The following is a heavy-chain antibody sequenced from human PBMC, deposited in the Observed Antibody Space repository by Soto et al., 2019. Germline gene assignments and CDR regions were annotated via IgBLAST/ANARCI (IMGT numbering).Heavy chain of an antibody. Sequence: QVQLQESGPGLVKPSQTLSLTCTVSGDSVSSGTHYWSWIRQLPGRGLEWIGYVYYTGSGYSSPSLKSGLTMSVDTSKNQFSLTLSSVTPADTAVYFCARLYTYGHYYFDFWGQGTLVTVSS. CDR1: GDSVSSGTHY. CDR2: VYYTGSG. D-gene: IGHD5-18*01. J-gene: IGHJ4*02. CDR3: ARLYTYGHYYFDF. V-gene: IGHV4-31*03.